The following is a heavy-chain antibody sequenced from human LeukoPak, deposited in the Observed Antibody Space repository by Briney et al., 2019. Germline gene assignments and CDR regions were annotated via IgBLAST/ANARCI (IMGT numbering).Heavy chain of an antibody. CDR1: GFTFKIYT. CDR3: VGTFTVFGVVATIA. Sequence: GGSLRLSCAAFGFTFKIYTMNWVRQAPGKGLEWLSSISYSGDNRGGNTYYADSVRGRFSISRDTAQNTVFLQMSSLRVDDTAAYYCVGTFTVFGVVATIAWGQGTLVTVSS. J-gene: IGHJ4*02. V-gene: IGHV3-23*01. CDR2: ISYSGDNRGGNT. D-gene: IGHD3-3*01.